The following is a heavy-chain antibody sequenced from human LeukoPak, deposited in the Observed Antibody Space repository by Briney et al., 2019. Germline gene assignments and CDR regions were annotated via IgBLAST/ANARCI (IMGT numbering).Heavy chain of an antibody. Sequence: KSSEALSLTCTVSGGSISSGGYYWSWIRQHPGKGLEWIGYIYYSGSTYYNPSLKSRVTISVDTSKNQFSLKLSSVTAADTAVYYCARVDYDFYFMDVWGKGTTVTVSS. CDR2: IYYSGST. D-gene: IGHD3-3*01. CDR3: ARVDYDFYFMDV. J-gene: IGHJ6*03. CDR1: GGSISSGGYY. V-gene: IGHV4-31*03.